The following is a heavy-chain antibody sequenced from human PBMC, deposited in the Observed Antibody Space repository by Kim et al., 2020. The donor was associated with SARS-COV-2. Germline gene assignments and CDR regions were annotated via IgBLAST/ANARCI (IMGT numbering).Heavy chain of an antibody. CDR1: GYSFTSYW. CDR3: ARREYSYGYGWYYYYGMDV. D-gene: IGHD5-18*01. CDR2: IYPGDSDT. J-gene: IGHJ6*02. Sequence: GESLKISCKGSGYSFTSYWIGWVRQMPGKGLEWMGIIYPGDSDTRYSPSFQGQVTISADKSISTAYLQWSSLKASDTGMYYCARREYSYGYGWYYYYGMDVWGQGTTVTVSS. V-gene: IGHV5-51*01.